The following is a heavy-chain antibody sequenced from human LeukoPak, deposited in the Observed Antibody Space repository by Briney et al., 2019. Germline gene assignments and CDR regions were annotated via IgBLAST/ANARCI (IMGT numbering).Heavy chain of an antibody. D-gene: IGHD3-16*01. CDR2: IYPGDSDT. Sequence: GESLKISCKGSGYTFTSYWIGWVRQMSGKGLEWMGIIYPGDSDTRYSPSFQGQVTISADKSIRTAYLQWSSLEASDTAKYYCARHRDYVPDIWGQGTMVTVSS. CDR3: ARHRDYVPDI. J-gene: IGHJ3*02. CDR1: GYTFTSYW. V-gene: IGHV5-51*01.